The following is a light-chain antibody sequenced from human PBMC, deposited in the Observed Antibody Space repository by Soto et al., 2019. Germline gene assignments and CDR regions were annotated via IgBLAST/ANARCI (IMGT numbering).Light chain of an antibody. Sequence: QSVLTQPPSVSGAPGQRVTISCTGSSSNIWAGHDVHWYQQLPGTAPKLLIYGNNNRPSGVPDRFSGSKSGTSTSLAITGLQAEDEADYYCQSYDNSLRVFGGGTKLTVL. J-gene: IGLJ2*01. CDR1: SSNIWAGHD. CDR3: QSYDNSLRV. V-gene: IGLV1-40*01. CDR2: GNN.